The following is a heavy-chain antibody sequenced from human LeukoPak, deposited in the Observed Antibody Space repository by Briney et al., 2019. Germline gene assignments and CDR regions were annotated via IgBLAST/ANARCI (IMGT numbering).Heavy chain of an antibody. V-gene: IGHV1-2*02. CDR2: INPNSGGT. Sequence: GASVKVSCKASGYTFTCYYMHWVRQAPGQGLEWMGWINPNSGGTNYAQKFQGRVTMTRDTSISTAYMELSRLRSDDTAVYYCARDIVMVTYWFDPWGQGTLVTVSS. J-gene: IGHJ5*02. D-gene: IGHD5-18*01. CDR3: ARDIVMVTYWFDP. CDR1: GYTFTCYY.